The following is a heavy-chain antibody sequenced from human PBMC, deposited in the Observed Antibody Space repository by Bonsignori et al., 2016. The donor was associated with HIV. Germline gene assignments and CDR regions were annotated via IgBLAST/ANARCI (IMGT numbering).Heavy chain of an antibody. Sequence: QVQLVQSGSAVKKPGSSVKVSCRIFGGTFNTYAISWVRQAPGQGLEWMGGIIPLFGVANYAEKFRGTVTISADESTNTAYLDLRSLKSADTAIYYCATDRGGSCGGGSCFSPVHWGQGTLVTVSS. V-gene: IGHV1-69*12. D-gene: IGHD2-15*01. CDR3: ATDRGGSCGGGSCFSPVH. CDR2: IIPLFGVA. CDR1: GGTFNTYA. J-gene: IGHJ4*02.